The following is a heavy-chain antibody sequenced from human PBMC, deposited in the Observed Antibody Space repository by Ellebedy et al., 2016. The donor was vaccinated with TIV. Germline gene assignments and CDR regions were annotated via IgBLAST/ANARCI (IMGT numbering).Heavy chain of an antibody. Sequence: MPSETLSLTCTVSGGSISSSTYYWGWIRQSPGKGLEWIGNIYYSGSTYYNPSLKSRVTISVDTSKNQFSLKLSSVTAADTAVYYCARSFYDYVWGSYRSTRRGHYYFDYWGQGTLVTVSS. CDR3: ARSFYDYVWGSYRSTRRGHYYFDY. CDR2: IYYSGST. J-gene: IGHJ4*02. V-gene: IGHV4-39*07. CDR1: GGSISSSTYY. D-gene: IGHD3-16*02.